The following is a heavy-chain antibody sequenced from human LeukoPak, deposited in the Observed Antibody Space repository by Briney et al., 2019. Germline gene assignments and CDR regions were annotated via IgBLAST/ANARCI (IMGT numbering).Heavy chain of an antibody. CDR3: ARGTSGYYPN. CDR2: IIPIFGTA. V-gene: IGHV1-69*05. Sequence: SVKVSCKASGGTFSSYAISWVRQAPGQGLEWMGGIIPIFGTASYAQKFQGRVTMTRDTSTSTVYMELSSLRSEDTAVYYCARGTSGYYPNWGQGTLVTVSS. D-gene: IGHD3-22*01. J-gene: IGHJ4*02. CDR1: GGTFSSYA.